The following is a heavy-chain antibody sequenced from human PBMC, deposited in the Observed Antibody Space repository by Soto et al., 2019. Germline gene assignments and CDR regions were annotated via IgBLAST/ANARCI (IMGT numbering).Heavy chain of an antibody. D-gene: IGHD3-22*01. Sequence: PGGSLRLSCAASGFTFRNYAMSWARQAPGKGLEWVSSISSSSSYIYYADSVKGRFTISRDNAKNSLYLQMNSLRAEDTAVYYCARDPAYDSSGYYNYYYYCGMDVWGQGTTVTVSS. CDR3: ARDPAYDSSGYYNYYYYCGMDV. CDR2: ISSSSSYI. J-gene: IGHJ6*02. V-gene: IGHV3-21*01. CDR1: GFTFRNYA.